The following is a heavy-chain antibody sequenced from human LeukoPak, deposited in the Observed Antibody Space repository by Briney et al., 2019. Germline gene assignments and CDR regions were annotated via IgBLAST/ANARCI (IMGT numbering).Heavy chain of an antibody. V-gene: IGHV4-34*01. D-gene: IGHD6-19*01. CDR3: ARDHYSSGWYPKYNWFDP. J-gene: IGHJ5*02. CDR1: GGSFSGYY. Sequence: SETLSLTCAVYGGSFSGYYWSWIRQPPGKGLEWIGEINHSGSTNYNPSLKSRVTISVDTSKNQFSLKLSSVTAADTAVYYCARDHYSSGWYPKYNWFDPWGQGTLVTVSS. CDR2: INHSGST.